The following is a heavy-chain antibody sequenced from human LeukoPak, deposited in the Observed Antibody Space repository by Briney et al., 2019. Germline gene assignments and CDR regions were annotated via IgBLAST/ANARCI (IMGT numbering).Heavy chain of an antibody. CDR2: ISGSGGST. D-gene: IGHD6-19*01. CDR1: GFTFSSYA. CDR3: AKGKHSSGGVPDY. V-gene: IGHV3-23*01. Sequence: GGSLRLSCAASGFTFSSYAMSWVRQAPGKGLEWVSAISGSGGSTYYADSVKGRFTVSRDNSKNTLYLQINSLRGEDTAVYYCAKGKHSSGGVPDYWGQGTLVTVSS. J-gene: IGHJ4*02.